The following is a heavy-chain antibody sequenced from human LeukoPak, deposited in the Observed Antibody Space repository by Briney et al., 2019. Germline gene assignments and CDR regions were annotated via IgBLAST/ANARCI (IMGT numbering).Heavy chain of an antibody. V-gene: IGHV4-39*01. CDR1: GDSISSSTFY. CDR2: IYYSGST. Sequence: PSETLSLTCTVSGDSISSSTFYWGWIRQPPGKGLEWIGSIYYSGSTYYSPSLKSRVTISVDTSKNQFSLQLISVTAADTAVYYCARRGPSGSYDYWGQGTLVTASS. D-gene: IGHD1-26*01. CDR3: ARRGPSGSYDY. J-gene: IGHJ4*02.